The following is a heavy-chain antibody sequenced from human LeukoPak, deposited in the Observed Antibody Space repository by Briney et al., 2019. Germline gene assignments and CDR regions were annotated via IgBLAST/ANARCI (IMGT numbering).Heavy chain of an antibody. J-gene: IGHJ4*02. CDR2: VWYDGSKK. D-gene: IGHD2-15*01. V-gene: IGHV3-33*01. CDR3: ARVYCSGNSCYGPFGY. Sequence: PGGSLRLSCAASGFTFSSYGMHWVRQAPGKGLEWVAIVWYDGSKKYYADSVKGRFTISRDNSKNTLYLQMNSLRAEDTAVYYCARVYCSGNSCYGPFGYWGQGVLVTVSS. CDR1: GFTFSSYG.